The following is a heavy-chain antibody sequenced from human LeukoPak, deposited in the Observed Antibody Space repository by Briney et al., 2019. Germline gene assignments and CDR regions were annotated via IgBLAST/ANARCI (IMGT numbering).Heavy chain of an antibody. CDR1: GFTVTHNF. V-gene: IGHV3-48*04. CDR2: ISSSGSTI. J-gene: IGHJ4*02. D-gene: IGHD3-10*01. Sequence: GGSLRLSCAASGFTVTHNFMNWVRQAPGKGLEWVSYISSSGSTIYYADSVKGRFTISRDNAKNSLYLQMNSLRAEDTAVYYCASIGLGSSGAYWGQGTLVTVSS. CDR3: ASIGLGSSGAY.